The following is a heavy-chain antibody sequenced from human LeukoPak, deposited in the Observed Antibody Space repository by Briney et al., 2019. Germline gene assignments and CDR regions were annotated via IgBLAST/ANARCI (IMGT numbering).Heavy chain of an antibody. CDR1: GGSISSYY. J-gene: IGHJ3*02. CDR2: IYTSGST. Sequence: SETLSLTRTVSGGSISSYYWSWIRQPAGKGLEWIGRIYTSGSTNYNPSLKSRVTMSVDTSKNQFSLKLSSVTAADTAVYYCARQSSSWYGPGVAFDIWGQGTMVTVSS. CDR3: ARQSSSWYGPGVAFDI. D-gene: IGHD6-13*01. V-gene: IGHV4-4*07.